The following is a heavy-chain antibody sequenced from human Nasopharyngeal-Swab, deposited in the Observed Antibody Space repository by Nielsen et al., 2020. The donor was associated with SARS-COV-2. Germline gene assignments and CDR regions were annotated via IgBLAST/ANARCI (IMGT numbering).Heavy chain of an antibody. J-gene: IGHJ4*02. CDR2: MYYSGNT. V-gene: IGHV4-59*12. CDR3: ARDRNFVWNGAVGLDY. Sequence: WIRQPPGKGLEWIGYMYYSGNTNYNPSLKSRVTISVDTSKNQFSLKLSSVTAADTAVYYCARDRNFVWNGAVGLDYWGQGTLVTASS. D-gene: IGHD1-1*01.